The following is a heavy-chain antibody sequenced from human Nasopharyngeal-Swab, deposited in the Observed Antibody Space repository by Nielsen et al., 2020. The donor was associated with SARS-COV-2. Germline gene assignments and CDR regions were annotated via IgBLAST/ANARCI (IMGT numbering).Heavy chain of an antibody. CDR2: ISGSGDSSGSGGST. J-gene: IGHJ4*02. CDR1: GYSFRTYG. CDR3: AKDLRGPYFF. Sequence: GESLKISCVASGYSFRTYGMSWVRQAPGKGLEWVAAISGSGDSSGSGGSTYYADSVKGRFTISRDNSKNTLSLQMNSLRAEDTAVYYCAKDLRGPYFFWGQGTLVTVSS. V-gene: IGHV3-23*01. D-gene: IGHD2/OR15-2a*01.